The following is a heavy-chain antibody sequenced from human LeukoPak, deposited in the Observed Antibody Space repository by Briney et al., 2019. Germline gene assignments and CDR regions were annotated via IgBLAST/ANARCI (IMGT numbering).Heavy chain of an antibody. Sequence: PGGSLRLSCAASGFTFSSYAMSWVRQAPGKGLEWVSGISGTTSGTHYADSVKGRFTISRDNSKNTLFLQVNSLKAEDTAVYYCAKVRTYFYHGLDVWGQGTTVTVSS. J-gene: IGHJ6*02. CDR3: AKVRTYFYHGLDV. V-gene: IGHV3-23*01. CDR1: GFTFSSYA. CDR2: ISGTTSGT. D-gene: IGHD1-14*01.